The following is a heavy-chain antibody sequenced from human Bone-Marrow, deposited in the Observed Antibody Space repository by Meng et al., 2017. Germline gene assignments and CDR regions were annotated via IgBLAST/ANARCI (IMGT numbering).Heavy chain of an antibody. J-gene: IGHJ4*02. CDR3: ARDEDRSAAGKLFGDY. V-gene: IGHV1-2*06. D-gene: IGHD6-25*01. CDR1: GGTFSSYA. CDR2: INPKNGDT. Sequence: ASVKVSCKASGGTFSSYAISWVRQAPGQGREWMGRINPKNGDTHYAQKFQARVTMTRDTSISTAYMELSGLRSDDTAMYYCARDEDRSAAGKLFGDYWGQGTLVTVSS.